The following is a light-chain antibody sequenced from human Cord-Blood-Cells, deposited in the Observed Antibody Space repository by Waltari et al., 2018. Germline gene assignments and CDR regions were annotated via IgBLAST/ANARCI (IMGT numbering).Light chain of an antibody. CDR1: QSVSSY. CDR2: DAS. V-gene: IGKV3-11*01. J-gene: IGKJ4*01. Sequence: EIVLTQAPANLYLSPGERDTLSCRASQSVSSYLAWYQQNPGQAPRLLIYDASNRATGIPARFSGSRSGTDFTLTISSLEPEDVAVYDCQQRINWPLTFGGGTKVEIK. CDR3: QQRINWPLT.